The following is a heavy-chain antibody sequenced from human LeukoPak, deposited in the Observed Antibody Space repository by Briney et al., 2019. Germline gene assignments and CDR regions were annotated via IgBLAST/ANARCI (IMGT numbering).Heavy chain of an antibody. J-gene: IGHJ6*02. V-gene: IGHV3-30*02. CDR2: IRYDGSNK. CDR3: AKGPPDSGPAHYYYYGMDV. D-gene: IGHD5-12*01. CDR1: GFTFSSYG. Sequence: PGGSLRLSCAASGFTFSSYGMHWVRQAPGKGLEWVAFIRYDGSNKYYADSVKGRFTISRDNSKNTLYLQMNSLRAEDTAVYYCAKGPPDSGPAHYYYYGMDVWGQGTTVTVSS.